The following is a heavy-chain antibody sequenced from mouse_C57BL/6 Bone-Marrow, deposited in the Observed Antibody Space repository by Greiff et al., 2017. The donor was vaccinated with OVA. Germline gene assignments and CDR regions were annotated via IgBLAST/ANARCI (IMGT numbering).Heavy chain of an antibody. Sequence: QVTLKVSGPGILQPSQTLSLTCSFSGFSLSTFGMGVGWIRQPSGKGLEWLVHIWWDDDKYSNPALKRRLTISKDTSKNQVCLKIANVDTADTATYYCARIAYLLWLRRGFAYWGQGTLVTVSA. CDR2: IWWDDDK. V-gene: IGHV8-8*01. CDR1: GFSLSTFGMG. J-gene: IGHJ3*01. CDR3: ARIAYLLWLRRGFAY. D-gene: IGHD2-2*01.